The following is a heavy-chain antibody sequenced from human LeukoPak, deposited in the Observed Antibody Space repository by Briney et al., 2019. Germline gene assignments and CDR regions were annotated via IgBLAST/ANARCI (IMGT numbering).Heavy chain of an antibody. Sequence: PGGSLRLSCAASGYTFSDAWMSWVRQGPGKGLEWVGRIKSKAAGGTTDFAAPVQGRFTISRDDSQSTVHLQMNSLKMEDTAVYYCTTDLPVGMAHSFDYWGQGSLVTVSS. J-gene: IGHJ4*02. CDR2: IKSKAAGGTT. CDR1: GYTFSDAW. D-gene: IGHD6-13*01. V-gene: IGHV3-15*01. CDR3: TTDLPVGMAHSFDY.